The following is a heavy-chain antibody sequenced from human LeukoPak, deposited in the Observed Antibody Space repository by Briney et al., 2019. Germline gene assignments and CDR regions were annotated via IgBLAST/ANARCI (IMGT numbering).Heavy chain of an antibody. Sequence: GGSLRLSCAASGFTFSSYAMSWVRQAPGKGLEWVSVISNSGGSTFYADSVKGRFTISRDNSKNTLYLQMNSLRAEDTAVYYCAKGDTYGQIHWFDPWGQGTLVTVSS. V-gene: IGHV3-23*01. CDR1: GFTFSSYA. CDR3: AKGDTYGQIHWFDP. CDR2: ISNSGGST. J-gene: IGHJ5*02. D-gene: IGHD5-18*01.